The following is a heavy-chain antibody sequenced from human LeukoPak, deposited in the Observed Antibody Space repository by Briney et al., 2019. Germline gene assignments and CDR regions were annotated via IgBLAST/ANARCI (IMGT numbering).Heavy chain of an antibody. CDR1: GFTFSSYS. J-gene: IGHJ4*02. Sequence: GGSLRLSCAASGFTFSSYSMNWVRQAPGAGLEWGSSISSTSSSITYADSVKGRFTISRDNANNSMYLQMDSLRAEDTAVYYCARDPPSRGTRYFDYWGQGTLVTVSS. V-gene: IGHV3-21*01. CDR2: ISSTSSSI. D-gene: IGHD3-16*01. CDR3: ARDPPSRGTRYFDY.